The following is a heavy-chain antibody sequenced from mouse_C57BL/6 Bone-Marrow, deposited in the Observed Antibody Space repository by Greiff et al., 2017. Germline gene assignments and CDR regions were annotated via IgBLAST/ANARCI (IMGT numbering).Heavy chain of an antibody. Sequence: EVQLQQSGAELVRPGASVKLSCTASGFNIKDDYMHWVKQRPEQGLEWIGWIDPENGDTEYASKFQGKATIPADTSSNTAYLQLSSLTSEDTAVYYCTTGLYYYGSSYAPFAYWGQGTLVTVSA. V-gene: IGHV14-4*01. CDR3: TTGLYYYGSSYAPFAY. CDR2: IDPENGDT. CDR1: GFNIKDDY. D-gene: IGHD1-1*01. J-gene: IGHJ3*01.